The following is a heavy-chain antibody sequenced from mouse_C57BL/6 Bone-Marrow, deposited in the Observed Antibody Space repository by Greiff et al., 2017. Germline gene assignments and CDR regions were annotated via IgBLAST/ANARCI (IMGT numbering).Heavy chain of an antibody. D-gene: IGHD2-2*01. CDR1: GYTFTDYE. CDR3: TKSGELRLPFAD. J-gene: IGHJ3*01. Sequence: QVQLQQSGAELVRPGASVTLSCKASGYTFTDYEMHWVKQTPVHGLEWIGAIDPETGGTAYNQKFKGKAILTADKSSSTAYMELRSLTSEDSAVYYCTKSGELRLPFADWGQGTLVTVSA. CDR2: IDPETGGT. V-gene: IGHV1-15*01.